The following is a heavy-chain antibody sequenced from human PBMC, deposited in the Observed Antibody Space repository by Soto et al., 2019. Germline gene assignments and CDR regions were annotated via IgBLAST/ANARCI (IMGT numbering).Heavy chain of an antibody. CDR1: GGSISSGGYY. J-gene: IGHJ5*02. V-gene: IGHV4-31*03. D-gene: IGHD2-15*01. CDR3: ARVVVVAATLYSWFDP. Sequence: QVQLQESGPGLVKPSQTLSLTCTVSGGSISSGGYYWSWIRQHPGKGLEWIGYIYYSGSTYYNTSLKSRVTISVDTSKNQFSLKLSSVTAADTAVYYCARVVVVAATLYSWFDPWGQGTLVTVSS. CDR2: IYYSGST.